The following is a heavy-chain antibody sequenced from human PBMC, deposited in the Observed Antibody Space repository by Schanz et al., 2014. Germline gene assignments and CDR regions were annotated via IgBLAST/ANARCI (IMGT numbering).Heavy chain of an antibody. V-gene: IGHV3-74*01. CDR1: GFTFSDSW. Sequence: EVQLVESGGGLVQPGGSLRLSCAASGFTFSDSWMHWVRQAPGKGLVWVSRTSNDGSFTTFADSVKGRFTISRDNARYSLYLEMNSLRAEDTAVYYCARGRARQLVHWFDPWGQGTLVTVSS. CDR2: TSNDGSFT. D-gene: IGHD6-13*01. CDR3: ARGRARQLVHWFDP. J-gene: IGHJ5*02.